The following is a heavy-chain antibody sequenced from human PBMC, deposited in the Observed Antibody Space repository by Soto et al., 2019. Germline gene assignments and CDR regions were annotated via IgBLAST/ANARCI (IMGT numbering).Heavy chain of an antibody. Sequence: SVKVSCKASGGTFSSYAISWVRQAPGQGLEWMGGIIPIFGTANYAQKFQGRVTITADESTSTAYMELSSLRSEDTAVYYCVSVGFFSTSGYGHYYNGIDVWRQGITGSVSS. CDR2: IIPIFGTA. J-gene: IGHJ6*02. CDR1: GGTFSSYA. D-gene: IGHD2-2*01. V-gene: IGHV1-69*13. CDR3: VSVGFFSTSGYGHYYNGIDV.